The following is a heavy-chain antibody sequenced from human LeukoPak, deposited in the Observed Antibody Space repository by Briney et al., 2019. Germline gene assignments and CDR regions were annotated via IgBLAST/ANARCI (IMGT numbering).Heavy chain of an antibody. V-gene: IGHV3-7*01. CDR3: ATYINWVAGDV. CDR1: GFTFSESW. Sequence: SGGSLRPSCAASGFTFSESWMTWVRQVPGQGLEWVAHINHEGGGIQYVDSVKGRFTISRDNAKGSVYLQMNSLRAEDTAIYHCATYINWVAGDVWGQGTTVIVSS. CDR2: INHEGGGI. D-gene: IGHD1-1*01. J-gene: IGHJ6*02.